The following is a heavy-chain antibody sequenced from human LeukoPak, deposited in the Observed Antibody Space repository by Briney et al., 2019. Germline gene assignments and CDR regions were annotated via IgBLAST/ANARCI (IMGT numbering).Heavy chain of an antibody. Sequence: GVAVQISSKASGYDSTSYWIGWVRPMPGKGLGWRGIIYPGDSETRYSPSFQGQVTFSADKSISAAYLQWSSLKASDTAMYYCARGVPPPYYYYGMDVWGQGTTVTVSS. V-gene: IGHV5-51*01. J-gene: IGHJ6*02. CDR3: ARGVPPPYYYYGMDV. CDR1: GYDSTSYW. CDR2: IYPGDSET.